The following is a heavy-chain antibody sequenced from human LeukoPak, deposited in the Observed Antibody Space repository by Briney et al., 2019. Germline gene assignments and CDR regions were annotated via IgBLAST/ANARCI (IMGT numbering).Heavy chain of an antibody. CDR3: ARDDWNYGSSMDV. J-gene: IGHJ6*02. D-gene: IGHD1-7*01. V-gene: IGHV4-59*02. Sequence: SETLSLTCAVSGGSVSSYYWSWIRQPPGKGLEWIGYIYYSGSTNYNPSLKSRVTISVDTSKNQFSLKLSSVTAADTAVYHCARDDWNYGSSMDVWGQGTTVTVSS. CDR1: GGSVSSYY. CDR2: IYYSGST.